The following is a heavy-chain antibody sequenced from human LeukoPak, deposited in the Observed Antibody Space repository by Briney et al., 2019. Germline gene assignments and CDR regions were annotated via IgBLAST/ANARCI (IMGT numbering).Heavy chain of an antibody. CDR2: ISAYNGNT. J-gene: IGHJ6*03. CDR1: GYTFTSYG. D-gene: IGHD6-13*01. V-gene: IGHV1-18*01. CDR3: ARDRDSSSWSYYYYYYYMDV. Sequence: ASVKVSCKASGYTFTSYGISWVRQAPGQGLEWMGWISAYNGNTNYAQKLQGRVTMTTDTSTSTAYMELRSLRSDDTAVYYCARDRDSSSWSYYYYYYYMDVWGKGTTVTVSS.